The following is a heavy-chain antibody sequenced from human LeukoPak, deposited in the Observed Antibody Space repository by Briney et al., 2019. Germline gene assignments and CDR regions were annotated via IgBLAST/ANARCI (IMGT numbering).Heavy chain of an antibody. CDR1: GFTFNTYG. D-gene: IGHD6-19*01. Sequence: TGGSLTLACVASGFTFNTYGMNWVRQAPGKGLEWVSFLRYDGKNQYYADSVKGRFTISRDNPNNTVYLQMNSLRPEDTAVYYCAKDPVAGAPTYYFDNWGQGTRVTVSS. CDR2: LRYDGKNQ. V-gene: IGHV3-30*02. J-gene: IGHJ4*02. CDR3: AKDPVAGAPTYYFDN.